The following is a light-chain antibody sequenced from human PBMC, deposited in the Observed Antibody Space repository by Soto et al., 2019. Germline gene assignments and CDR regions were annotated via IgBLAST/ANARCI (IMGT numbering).Light chain of an antibody. CDR2: GAS. Sequence: EIMLTQSPGTLSLSPGERATLSCRASQSVSSSFLAWYQQKPGQAPRLLIYGASIRATGIPDRFSGSGSGTNFTLTISRLEPEDFAMYLCQPYGASLWTFGQGTKVEFK. CDR3: QPYGASLWT. J-gene: IGKJ1*01. V-gene: IGKV3-20*01. CDR1: QSVSSSF.